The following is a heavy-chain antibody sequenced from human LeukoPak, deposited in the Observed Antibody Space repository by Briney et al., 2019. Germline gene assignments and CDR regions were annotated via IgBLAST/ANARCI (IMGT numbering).Heavy chain of an antibody. CDR3: ATVFDY. J-gene: IGHJ4*02. CDR1: GFTISSNW. Sequence: GGSLRLSCVVSGFTISSNWMHWVRQAPGKGLVWVPRIDDEGSGTSYADSVKGRFTISRDSAKNTVYLQMNSLRAEDTAVYYCATVFDYWGQGTLVTVSS. V-gene: IGHV3-74*01. CDR2: IDDEGSGT.